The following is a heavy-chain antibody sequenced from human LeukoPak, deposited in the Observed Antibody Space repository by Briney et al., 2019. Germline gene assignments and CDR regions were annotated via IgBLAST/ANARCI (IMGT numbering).Heavy chain of an antibody. J-gene: IGHJ4*02. Sequence: PGGSLRLSCAASGFTFSSYAMSWVRQAPGKGLEWVSSISGNGDNTYYADSVKDRFSISRDNSKTTVSLQMNSLRAEDTAVYYCAKGRGTAVTSAANYWDQGTLVTVSS. D-gene: IGHD4-17*01. V-gene: IGHV3-23*01. CDR1: GFTFSSYA. CDR2: ISGNGDNT. CDR3: AKGRGTAVTSAANY.